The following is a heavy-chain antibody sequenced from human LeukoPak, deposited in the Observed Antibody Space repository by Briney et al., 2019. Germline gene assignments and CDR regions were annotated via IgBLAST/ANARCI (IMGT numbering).Heavy chain of an antibody. CDR2: IKQDGSEK. Sequence: GGSLRLSCAASGFTFSNYWMSWVRQAPGKGLEWVANIKQDGSEKYYVDSVKGRFTISRDSAKNSLYLQMNSLRADDTAVYYCARVRYCSSTSCYFADYWGQGTLVTVSS. J-gene: IGHJ4*02. CDR3: ARVRYCSSTSCYFADY. CDR1: GFTFSNYW. V-gene: IGHV3-7*04. D-gene: IGHD2-2*01.